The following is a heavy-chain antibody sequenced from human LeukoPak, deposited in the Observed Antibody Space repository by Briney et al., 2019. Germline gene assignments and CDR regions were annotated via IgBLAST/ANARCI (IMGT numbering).Heavy chain of an antibody. CDR3: ARDHYDILTGYPYGMDV. J-gene: IGHJ6*02. CDR1: GFTFSSYW. V-gene: IGHV3-7*01. CDR2: IKQDGSEK. Sequence: PGGSPRLSCAASGFTFSSYWMSWVRQAPGKGLEWVANIKQDGSEKYYVDSVKGRFTISRDNAKNSLYLQMNSLRAEDTAVYYCARDHYDILTGYPYGMDVWGQGTTVTVSS. D-gene: IGHD3-9*01.